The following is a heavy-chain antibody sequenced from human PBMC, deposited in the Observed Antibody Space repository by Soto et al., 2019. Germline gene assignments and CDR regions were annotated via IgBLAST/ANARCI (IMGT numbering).Heavy chain of an antibody. J-gene: IGHJ5*02. CDR3: AKTAGYDYVWGSSGLDP. CDR1: GFTFSSYG. CDR2: ISYDGSDK. Sequence: PGGSLRLSCAASGFTFSSYGMHWVRQAPGKGLEWVAVISYDGSDKYYADSVKGRFTISRDDSKNTLSLQMNSLRAEDTAVYYCAKTAGYDYVWGSSGLDPWGQGT. V-gene: IGHV3-30*18. D-gene: IGHD3-16*01.